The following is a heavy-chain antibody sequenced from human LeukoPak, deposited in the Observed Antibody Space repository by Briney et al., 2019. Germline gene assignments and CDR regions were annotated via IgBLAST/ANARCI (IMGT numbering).Heavy chain of an antibody. J-gene: IGHJ5*02. CDR1: GGSFSGYY. CDR2: INHSGST. D-gene: IGHD3-9*01. V-gene: IGHV4-34*01. Sequence: SETLSLTCAVYGGSFSGYYWSWIRQPPGKGLEWIGEINHSGSTNYNPSLKSRVTISVDTSKNQFSLKLSSVTAADTAVYYCARTIGLRYFDWFPLGWFDPWGQGTLVTVSS. CDR3: ARTIGLRYFDWFPLGWFDP.